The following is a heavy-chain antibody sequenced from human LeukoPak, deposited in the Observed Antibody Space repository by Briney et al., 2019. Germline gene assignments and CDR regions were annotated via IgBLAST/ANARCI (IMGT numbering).Heavy chain of an antibody. Sequence: GGSLRLSCAASGFTFDDYGMSWVRQAPGKGLEWVSGINWNGGSTGYADSVKGRFTISRDNAKNSLYLQMNSLRAEDTALYYCAKGGSYDSSGYYSYFDYWGQGTLATVSS. CDR3: AKGGSYDSSGYYSYFDY. CDR2: INWNGGST. J-gene: IGHJ4*02. V-gene: IGHV3-20*04. CDR1: GFTFDDYG. D-gene: IGHD3-22*01.